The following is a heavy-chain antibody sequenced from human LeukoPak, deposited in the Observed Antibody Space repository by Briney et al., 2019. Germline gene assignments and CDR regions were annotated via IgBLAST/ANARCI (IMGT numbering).Heavy chain of an antibody. J-gene: IGHJ5*02. Sequence: ASVKVSCKASGGTFSSYAISWVRQAPGQGLEWMGGIIPIFGTANYAQKFHGRVTITTDESTSTAYMELSSLRSEDTAVYYCARGKLELPDNWFDPWGQGTLVTVSS. D-gene: IGHD1-7*01. CDR3: ARGKLELPDNWFDP. CDR2: IIPIFGTA. CDR1: GGTFSSYA. V-gene: IGHV1-69*05.